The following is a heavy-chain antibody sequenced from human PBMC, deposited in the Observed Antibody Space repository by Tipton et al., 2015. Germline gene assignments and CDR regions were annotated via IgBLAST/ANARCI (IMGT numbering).Heavy chain of an antibody. D-gene: IGHD5-24*01. Sequence: TLSLTCTVSGGSVTSGSYYWSWIRQPPGKGLEWIGYISYTDGAHYNPALKSRVTISVDTSKNQFSLTLNSVAAVDTAVYYCARDLEHGMDVWGHGTTVTVSS. V-gene: IGHV4-61*01. J-gene: IGHJ6*02. CDR1: GGSVTSGSYY. CDR3: ARDLEHGMDV. CDR2: ISYTDGA.